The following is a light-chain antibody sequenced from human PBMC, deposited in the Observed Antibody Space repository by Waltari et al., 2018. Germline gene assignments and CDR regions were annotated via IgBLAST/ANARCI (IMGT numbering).Light chain of an antibody. J-gene: IGLJ1*01. CDR3: QVWDSSTGNV. CDR2: RDS. V-gene: IGLV3-9*01. CDR1: NIGRTN. Sequence: SYELTQPLSVSVALGQTARITCGGTNIGRTNVHGYQQKPGQAPVLVIYRDSNRPSGIPERFSGSNSGNTATLTISRAQAGDEADYYCQVWDSSTGNVFGTGTKVTVL.